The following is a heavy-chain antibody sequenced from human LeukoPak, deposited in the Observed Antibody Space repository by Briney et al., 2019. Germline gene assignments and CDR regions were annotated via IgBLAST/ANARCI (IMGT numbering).Heavy chain of an antibody. Sequence: GGSLRLSCAASGFTFSSYAMHWVRQAPGKGLEWVAVISYDGSNKYYADSVKGRFTISRDNSKNTLYLQMNSLRAEDTAVYYCARVSDYDFWSGYRVYYYYGMDVWGQGTTVTVSS. J-gene: IGHJ6*02. CDR2: ISYDGSNK. CDR3: ARVSDYDFWSGYRVYYYYGMDV. D-gene: IGHD3-3*01. V-gene: IGHV3-30*04. CDR1: GFTFSSYA.